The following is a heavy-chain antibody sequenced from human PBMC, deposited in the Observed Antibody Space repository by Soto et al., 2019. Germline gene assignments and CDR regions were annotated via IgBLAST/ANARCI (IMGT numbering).Heavy chain of an antibody. V-gene: IGHV3-15*07. D-gene: IGHD5-18*01. CDR3: TTMLAMVLMRDY. CDR2: IKSKTDGGTT. J-gene: IGHJ4*02. CDR1: GFTFSNAW. Sequence: EVQLVESGGGLVKPGGSLRLSCAASGFTFSNAWMNWVRQAPGKGLEWVGRIKSKTDGGTTDYAAPVRGRFTISRDDSKNTLYLQMNSLKTEDTAVYYCTTMLAMVLMRDYWGQGTLVTVSS.